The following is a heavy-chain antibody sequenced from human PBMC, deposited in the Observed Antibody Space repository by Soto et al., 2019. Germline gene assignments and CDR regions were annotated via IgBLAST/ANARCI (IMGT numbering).Heavy chain of an antibody. CDR3: AKDRYCSSTSCEVDP. V-gene: IGHV3-23*01. CDR1: GFTFSSYA. CDR2: ISGSGGST. Sequence: GGSLRLSCAASGFTFSSYAMSWVRQAPGKGLEWVSAISGSGGSTYYADSVKGRFTISRDNYKNKLYLQMNSLRDEDTAVYYCAKDRYCSSTSCEVDPWGQGTLVTV. J-gene: IGHJ5*02. D-gene: IGHD2-2*01.